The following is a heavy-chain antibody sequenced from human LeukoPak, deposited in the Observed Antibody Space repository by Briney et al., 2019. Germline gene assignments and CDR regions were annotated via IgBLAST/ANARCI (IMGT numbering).Heavy chain of an antibody. CDR2: IYYSGST. Sequence: SETLSLTCTVSGGSISSSSYYWSWIRQPPGKGLEWIGSIYYSGSTYYNPSLKSRVTISVDTSKNQFSLKLSSVTAADTAVYYCARHGIVGSDEAFDIWGQGTMVTVSS. D-gene: IGHD1-26*01. J-gene: IGHJ3*02. CDR1: GGSISSSSYY. V-gene: IGHV4-39*01. CDR3: ARHGIVGSDEAFDI.